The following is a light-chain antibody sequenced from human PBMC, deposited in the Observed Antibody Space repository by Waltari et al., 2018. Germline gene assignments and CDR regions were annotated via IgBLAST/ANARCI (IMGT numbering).Light chain of an antibody. CDR2: VAS. CDR3: QQRSNWPGT. J-gene: IGKJ1*01. Sequence: DIVLTQSPATLSLSPGERATLSCRASQSVRNYLAWYQQRPGQAPRLLIYVASNRATGIPARFSGSGSETDFTLTISSLEPEDFAVYYCQQRSNWPGTFGQGTKVEIK. CDR1: QSVRNY. V-gene: IGKV3-11*01.